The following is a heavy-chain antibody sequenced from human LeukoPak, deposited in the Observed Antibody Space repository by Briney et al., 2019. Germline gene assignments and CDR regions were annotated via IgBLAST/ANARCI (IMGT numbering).Heavy chain of an antibody. CDR3: ARASGHYDSSGYISEYFQH. CDR1: GGSISSYY. D-gene: IGHD3-22*01. V-gene: IGHV4-4*07. CDR2: IYTSGSS. Sequence: SETLSLTCTVSGGSISSYYWSWIRQPAGKGLEWIGRIYTSGSSTYNPSLKGRVTMSLDTSKNQFSLKLSSVTAADTAVYYCARASGHYDSSGYISEYFQHWGQGTLVTVSS. J-gene: IGHJ1*01.